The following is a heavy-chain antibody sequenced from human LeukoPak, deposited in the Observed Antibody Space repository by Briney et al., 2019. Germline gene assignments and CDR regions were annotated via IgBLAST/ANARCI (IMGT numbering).Heavy chain of an antibody. D-gene: IGHD2-21*01. CDR3: ARDLWPGDY. CDR2: INTDGTST. J-gene: IGHJ4*02. Sequence: GGSLRLSCVASGFSFMNYRMYWVRQAPGEGLVWVSHINTDGTSTNYADSVKGRFTVSRDNAEKTLYLQMNTLRVEDTAVYYCARDLWPGDYWGQGTLVTVSS. V-gene: IGHV3-74*01. CDR1: GFSFMNYR.